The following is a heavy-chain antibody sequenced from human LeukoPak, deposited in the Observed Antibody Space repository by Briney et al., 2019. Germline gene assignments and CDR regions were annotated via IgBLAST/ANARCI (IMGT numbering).Heavy chain of an antibody. J-gene: IGHJ4*02. CDR1: GFSVSSSY. CDR3: AKESHYDSGAYYVDY. Sequence: GGSLRLSCAASGFSVSSSYMSWVRQAPGKGLEWVSFIYSGGSTYYPDSVKGRFTFSRDNSKNMLYLQMNSLRAEDTAVYYCAKESHYDSGAYYVDYWGQGTLVTVSS. CDR2: IYSGGST. V-gene: IGHV3-53*01. D-gene: IGHD3-10*01.